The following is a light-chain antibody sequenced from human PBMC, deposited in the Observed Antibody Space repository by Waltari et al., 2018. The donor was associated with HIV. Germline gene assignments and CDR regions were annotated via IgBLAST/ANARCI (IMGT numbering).Light chain of an antibody. CDR3: QSADSSGTHYV. J-gene: IGLJ1*01. CDR2: KDS. CDR1: ALPKQY. V-gene: IGLV3-25*03. Sequence: SYELTQPPSVPVSPGQTARITCSGDALPKQYAYWYQQKPGQAPVVMIYKDSERPSGIPGRFSGSSSGTTVTLTISGVQAEDEADYYCQSADSSGTHYVFGTGTKVTVL.